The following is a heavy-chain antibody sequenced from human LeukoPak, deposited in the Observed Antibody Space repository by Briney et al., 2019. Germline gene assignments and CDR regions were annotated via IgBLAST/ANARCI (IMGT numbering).Heavy chain of an antibody. Sequence: ASVKVSCKASGYTFTSYDINWVRQATGQGLEWMGWMNPNSGNTGYAQKFQGRVTMTRNTSISAAYMELSSLRSEDTAVYYCASLIAAAGTNWFDPWGQGTLVTVSS. CDR3: ASLIAAAGTNWFDP. J-gene: IGHJ5*02. D-gene: IGHD6-13*01. V-gene: IGHV1-8*01. CDR2: MNPNSGNT. CDR1: GYTFTSYD.